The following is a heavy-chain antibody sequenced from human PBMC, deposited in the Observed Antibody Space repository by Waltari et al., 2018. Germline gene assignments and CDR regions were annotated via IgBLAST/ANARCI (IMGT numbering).Heavy chain of an antibody. CDR3: ARGAGSSSWYEAKGRWFDP. D-gene: IGHD6-13*01. V-gene: IGHV4-34*01. J-gene: IGHJ5*02. CDR1: GGSFSGYY. CDR2: INHSGST. Sequence: QVQLQPWGAGLLKPSETLSLTCAVYGGSFSGYYWSWIRQPPGKGLEWIGEINHSGSTTYNRSLKRRVTIAGDTAKNQFCLKLSSVNAADTAVYYCARGAGSSSWYEAKGRWFDPWGQGTLVTVSS.